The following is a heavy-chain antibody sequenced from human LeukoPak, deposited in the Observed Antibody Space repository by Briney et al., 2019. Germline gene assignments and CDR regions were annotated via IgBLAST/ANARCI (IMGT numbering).Heavy chain of an antibody. CDR2: ISYDGSNK. CDR1: GFTFSSYA. J-gene: IGHJ4*02. D-gene: IGHD3-3*01. V-gene: IGHV3-30-3*01. CDR3: ARDSGLRFLEWPDY. Sequence: PGGSLRLSCAASGFTFSSYAMHWVRQAPGKGLEWVAVISYDGSNKYYADSVKGRFTISRDNSKNTLYLQMNSLRAEDTAVYHCARDSGLRFLEWPDYWGQGTLVTVSS.